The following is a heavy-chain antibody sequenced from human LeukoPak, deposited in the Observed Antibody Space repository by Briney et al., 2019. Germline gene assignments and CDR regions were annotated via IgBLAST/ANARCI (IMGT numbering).Heavy chain of an antibody. Sequence: GGSLRLSCAVSGFTFSSYWMHWVRQAPGKGLVWVSRIDRDGSRINYADSVKGRFTISRDNGKNTLFLQMNSLRAEDAGVYYCVRGNDYGGPHYWGQGTLVTVSS. J-gene: IGHJ4*02. CDR3: VRGNDYGGPHY. CDR2: IDRDGSRI. D-gene: IGHD4-23*01. CDR1: GFTFSSYW. V-gene: IGHV3-74*01.